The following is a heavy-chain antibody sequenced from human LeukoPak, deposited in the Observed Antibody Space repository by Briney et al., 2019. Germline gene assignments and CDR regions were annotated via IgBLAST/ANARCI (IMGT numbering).Heavy chain of an antibody. D-gene: IGHD5-18*01. V-gene: IGHV4-59*08. CDR3: ARHVQDTSMISPLYYFDY. CDR2: IYYTGST. CDR1: GGSISSYY. J-gene: IGHJ4*02. Sequence: PSETLSLTCTVSGGSISSYYWSWIRQPPGKGLEWIGDIYYTGSTNYMPSLKSRVTISVDTSKTLFSLKLSSVTAADTAVYYCARHVQDTSMISPLYYFDYWGQGTLVTVSS.